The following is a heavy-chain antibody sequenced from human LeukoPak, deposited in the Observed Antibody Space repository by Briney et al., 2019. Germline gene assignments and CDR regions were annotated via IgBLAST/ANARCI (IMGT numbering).Heavy chain of an antibody. CDR3: ARARTYYYDSRLA. J-gene: IGHJ5*02. V-gene: IGHV3-23*01. CDR2: LTGSGDST. D-gene: IGHD3-22*01. Sequence: PGGSLRLSCAASGFTFSNYGMTWVRQAPGRGLEWVSALTGSGDSTYYADSVKGRFTISRDNSKSTLYLQMHNLRAEDTAVYYCARARTYYYDSRLAWGQGTLVTVSS. CDR1: GFTFSNYG.